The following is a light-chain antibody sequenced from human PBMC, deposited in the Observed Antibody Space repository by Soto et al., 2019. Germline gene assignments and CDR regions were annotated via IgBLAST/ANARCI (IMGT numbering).Light chain of an antibody. CDR3: CSYAGSSTRVV. CDR2: EGS. Sequence: QSALTQPASVSGSPGQSITISCTGTSSDVGSYNLVSWYQQHPGKAPKLMIYEGSKRPSGVSNRFSGSKSGNTASLTISGLQAEDEADYYCCSYAGSSTRVVFGGCTQLTVL. CDR1: SSDVGSYNL. J-gene: IGLJ2*01. V-gene: IGLV2-23*01.